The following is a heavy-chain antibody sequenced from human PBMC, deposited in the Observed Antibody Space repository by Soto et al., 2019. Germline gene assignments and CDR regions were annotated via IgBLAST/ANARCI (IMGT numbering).Heavy chain of an antibody. D-gene: IGHD6-6*01. V-gene: IGHV4-4*07. CDR1: GVSMRNSY. CDR3: AREEGQLVAGSWFDP. CDR2: ISTSGNT. Sequence: PSETLSLTCSVSGVSMRNSYWTWIRQSAGKGLEWIGRISTSGNTNYNPSLNSRLTMSVDTSKNQVSLKLISVTAAETAVYYCAREEGQLVAGSWFDPWGQGTLVTVSS. J-gene: IGHJ5*01.